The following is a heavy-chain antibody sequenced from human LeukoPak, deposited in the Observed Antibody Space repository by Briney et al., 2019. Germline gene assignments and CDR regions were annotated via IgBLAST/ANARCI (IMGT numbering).Heavy chain of an antibody. J-gene: IGHJ4*02. D-gene: IGHD3-9*01. V-gene: IGHV1-2*02. CDR3: ATPSPLRYFDWLIPPVDYYFHY. CDR1: TYTFRGYY. Sequence: ASVKVSCKASTYTFRGYYIHWLRQAPGQGLEWLGWIDTKSGDTQYAENFQGRVTMAKDTSITTAYMQLSGLRSDDTAVYYCATPSPLRYFDWLIPPVDYYFHYWGQGSLVTVSS. CDR2: IDTKSGDT.